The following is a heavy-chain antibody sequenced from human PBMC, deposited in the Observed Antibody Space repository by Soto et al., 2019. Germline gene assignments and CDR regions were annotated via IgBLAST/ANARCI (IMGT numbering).Heavy chain of an antibody. V-gene: IGHV4-59*01. D-gene: IGHD5-12*01. CDR2: VYYTGST. CDR3: ARRRDGYTGVWFDP. J-gene: IGHJ5*02. CDR1: GAPISAFY. Sequence: SETLSLTCTVSGAPISAFYWSWIRQSPGKGLEWIGHVYYTGSTNYNPSLNSRVTISLDTSKNQFSLKLSSVTAAGTAVYYCARRRDGYTGVWFDPWGQGTLVTVSS.